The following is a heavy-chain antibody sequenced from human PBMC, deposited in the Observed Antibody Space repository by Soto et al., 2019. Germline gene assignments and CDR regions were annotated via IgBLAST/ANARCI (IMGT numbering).Heavy chain of an antibody. D-gene: IGHD1-26*01. CDR2: TYYSGST. J-gene: IGHJ5*02. CDR1: GVSISSSGYY. V-gene: IGHV4-39*01. CDR3: ARNIAIVENCIDP. Sequence: PSETLSLTCTVSGVSISSSGYYWGWIRQPPGKGLEWIGSTYYSGSTYYNPSLKSRVTISVDTSKNQFSLKLSSDAAADTAVYYCARNIAIVENCIDPWGQGTMGTVSS.